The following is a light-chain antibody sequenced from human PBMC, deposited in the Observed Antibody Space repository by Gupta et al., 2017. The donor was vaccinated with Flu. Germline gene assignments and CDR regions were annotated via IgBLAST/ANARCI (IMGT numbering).Light chain of an antibody. J-gene: IGKJ4*01. CDR3: QTYYGDPYT. CDR2: AAS. Sequence: PSSLSAFVGARGTITCRASQGIANYLAWYQQRPGKVPKVVIYAASTLQSGVPSRFSGTGAGTDFTLTISSLQPEDVATYYCQTYYGDPYTFGGGTKVEIK. V-gene: IGKV1-27*01. CDR1: QGIANY.